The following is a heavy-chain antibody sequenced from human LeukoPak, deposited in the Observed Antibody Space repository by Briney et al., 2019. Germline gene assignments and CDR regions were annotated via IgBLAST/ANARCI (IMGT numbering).Heavy chain of an antibody. CDR2: ISGSGGST. Sequence: GGSLRLSCAASGFTFSSYAMSWVRQAPGKGLEWVSGISGSGGSTYYADSVKGRFTISRDNSKNTLYLQMNSLKTKDTAVYYCTTDWAYYYDSSGSPTDYWGQGTLVTVSS. D-gene: IGHD3-22*01. V-gene: IGHV3-23*01. CDR3: TTDWAYYYDSSGSPTDY. J-gene: IGHJ4*02. CDR1: GFTFSSYA.